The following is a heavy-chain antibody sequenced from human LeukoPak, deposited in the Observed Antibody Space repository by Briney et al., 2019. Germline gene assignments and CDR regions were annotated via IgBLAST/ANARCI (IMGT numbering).Heavy chain of an antibody. V-gene: IGHV3-30*18. D-gene: IGHD6-19*01. J-gene: IGHJ4*02. CDR1: GFTFSSYG. Sequence: GGSLRLSCAASGFTFSSYGMHWVRQAPGKGLEWVAVISYDGSNKYYADSVKGRFTISRDNSKNTLYLQMNSLRAEDTAVYYCAKDMLGAVAGTLDYWGQGTLVTVSS. CDR2: ISYDGSNK. CDR3: AKDMLGAVAGTLDY.